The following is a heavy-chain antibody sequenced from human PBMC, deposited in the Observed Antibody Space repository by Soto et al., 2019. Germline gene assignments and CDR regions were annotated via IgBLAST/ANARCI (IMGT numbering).Heavy chain of an antibody. J-gene: IGHJ6*02. CDR3: ARAEWELLLYYYYGMDV. V-gene: IGHV3-11*06. D-gene: IGHD1-26*01. Sequence: GGSLRLSCAASGFTFSDYYMSWIRQAPGKGLEWVSYISSSSSYTNYADSVKGRFTISRDNAKNSLYLQMNSLRAEDTAVYYCARAEWELLLYYYYGMDVWGQGTTVTVSS. CDR2: ISSSSSYT. CDR1: GFTFSDYY.